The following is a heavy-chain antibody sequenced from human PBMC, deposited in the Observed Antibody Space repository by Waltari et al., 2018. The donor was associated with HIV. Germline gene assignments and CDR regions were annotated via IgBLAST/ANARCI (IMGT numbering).Heavy chain of an antibody. J-gene: IGHJ6*02. CDR1: GFSFSRYG. CDR3: ARGVHDFYYGMDV. Sequence: QVQLVESGGGVVQPGRSLRLSCAGSGFSFSRYGMHWVRQAPGKGLEWVAVIWYDGSKKYYADSVKGRFTISRDNSKNTLYLQMNSLRDEDTAVYYCARGVHDFYYGMDVWGQGTSVTVSS. CDR2: IWYDGSKK. V-gene: IGHV3-33*01.